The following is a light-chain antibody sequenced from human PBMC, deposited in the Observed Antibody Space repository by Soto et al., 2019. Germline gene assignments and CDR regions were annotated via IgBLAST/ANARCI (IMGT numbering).Light chain of an antibody. V-gene: IGLV2-14*01. Sequence: QSALTQPASVSGSPGQSITISCSGTTNDIGGYNYVSWYQHHPGKVPKVIIYEVRNRPSGVSNRFSGSKSGNTASLTISGLQAEDEADYYCSSYTSTTLVFGGWTKLTVL. CDR1: TNDIGGYNY. J-gene: IGLJ2*01. CDR3: SSYTSTTLV. CDR2: EVR.